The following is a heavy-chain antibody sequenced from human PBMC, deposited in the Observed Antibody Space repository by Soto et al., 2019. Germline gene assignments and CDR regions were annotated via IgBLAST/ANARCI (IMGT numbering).Heavy chain of an antibody. J-gene: IGHJ4*02. D-gene: IGHD5-12*01. CDR2: IFSTGTT. CDR1: GGSINNYY. V-gene: IGHV4-59*08. Sequence: PSETLFLTCPVSGGSINNYYWSWIRQPPGKGLEWIAYIFSTGTTSYNPSLKSRVSASVDTSKNQFSLNLSSVTAADTAVFYCARHSRDGYNSFDYWGQGTLVTVSS. CDR3: ARHSRDGYNSFDY.